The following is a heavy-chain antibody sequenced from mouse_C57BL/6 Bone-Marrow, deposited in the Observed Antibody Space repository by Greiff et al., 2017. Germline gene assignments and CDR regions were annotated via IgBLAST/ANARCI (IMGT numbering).Heavy chain of an antibody. CDR1: GYTFTDYY. Sequence: EVQLQQSGPELVKPGASVKISCKASGYTFTDYYMNWVKQSHGKSLEWIGDINPNNGGTSYNQKFKGKATLTVDKSSSTAYMELRSLTSEDSAVYYCAPGEGYFDYRGQSATLTLSS. V-gene: IGHV1-26*01. CDR3: APGEGYFDY. J-gene: IGHJ2*01. CDR2: INPNNGGT.